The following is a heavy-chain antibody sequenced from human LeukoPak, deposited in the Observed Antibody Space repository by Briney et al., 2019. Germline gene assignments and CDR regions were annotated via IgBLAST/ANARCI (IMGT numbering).Heavy chain of an antibody. CDR2: ISWNSGSI. CDR1: GFTFDDYA. J-gene: IGHJ4*02. Sequence: GGSLRLSCAASGFTFDDYAMHWVRHAPGKGLEWVSGISWNSGSIGYADSVKGRFTISGDNAENSLYLQMNSLRAEDTALYYCAKDRDSGSFLSLDYWGQGTLVTVSS. CDR3: AKDRDSGSFLSLDY. V-gene: IGHV3-9*01. D-gene: IGHD3-10*01.